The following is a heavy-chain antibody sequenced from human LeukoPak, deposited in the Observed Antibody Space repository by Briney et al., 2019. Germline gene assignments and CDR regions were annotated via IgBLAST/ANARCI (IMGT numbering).Heavy chain of an antibody. CDR2: ISAGDGDNP. V-gene: IGHV3-23*01. CDR1: GFTFRNFA. J-gene: IGHJ4*02. D-gene: IGHD3-22*01. Sequence: GGSLRLSCAASGFTFRNFAMGWVRQAPGKGLEWVSVISAGDGDNPYYADSVKGRFPISRDNSNYTLHLQMNSLRAEDTAVFYCAKFKGHYYYDSSGFCDNWGQGTLVTVSS. CDR3: AKFKGHYYYDSSGFCDN.